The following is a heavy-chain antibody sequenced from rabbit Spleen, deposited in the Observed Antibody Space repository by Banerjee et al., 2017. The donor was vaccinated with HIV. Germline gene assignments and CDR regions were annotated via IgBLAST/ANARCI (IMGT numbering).Heavy chain of an antibody. CDR2: IYAGSSGDT. Sequence: QEQLVESGGDLVQPEGSLTLTCTASGFSFSSSYYMCWVRQAPGKGLELIACIYAGSSGDTYYATWAKGRFTISKTSSTTVTLQLNSLTAADTATYFCARDRNYASGHYIYKFWGPGTLVTVS. CDR3: ARDRNYASGHYIYKF. D-gene: IGHD1-1*01. J-gene: IGHJ4*02. CDR1: GFSFSSSYY. V-gene: IGHV1S45*01.